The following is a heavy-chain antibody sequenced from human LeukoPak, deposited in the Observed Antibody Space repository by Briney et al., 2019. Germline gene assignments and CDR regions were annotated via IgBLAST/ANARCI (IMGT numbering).Heavy chain of an antibody. CDR3: ARDHGSGSYYSDAFDI. J-gene: IGHJ3*02. D-gene: IGHD3-10*01. CDR2: IYYSGST. V-gene: IGHV4-39*07. Sequence: SETLSLTCTVSGGSISSYYWGWIRQPPGKGLEWIGSIYYSGSTYYNPSLKSRVTISVDTSKNQFSLKLSSVTAADTAVYYCARDHGSGSYYSDAFDIWGQGTMVTVSS. CDR1: GGSISSYY.